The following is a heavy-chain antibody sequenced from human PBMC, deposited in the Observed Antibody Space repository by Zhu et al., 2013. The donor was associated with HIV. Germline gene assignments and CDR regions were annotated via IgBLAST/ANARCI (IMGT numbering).Heavy chain of an antibody. CDR2: INANPSGGVP. D-gene: IGHD3-22*01. J-gene: IGHJ4*02. V-gene: IGHV1-46*01. CDR1: GYTFTTYH. Sequence: QVQLVQSGAEVKKPGTSVKVSCKASGYTFTTYHIHWVRQAPGQGLEWMGMINANPSGGVPNYAQKFQDRISMTRDTSTSTVYMELSSLRSEDTAVYYCARDHNSGYYSYFDYWGQGTLVTVSS. CDR3: ARDHNSGYYSYFDY.